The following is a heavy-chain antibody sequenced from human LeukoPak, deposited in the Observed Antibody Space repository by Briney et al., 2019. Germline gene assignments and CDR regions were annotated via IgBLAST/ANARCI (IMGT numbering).Heavy chain of an antibody. CDR1: GFTFSNYW. CDR2: IKQDGSEK. J-gene: IGHJ4*02. D-gene: IGHD6-13*01. Sequence: GGSLRLSCAASGFTFSNYWMSWVRQAPGKGLEWVANIKQDGSEKYYVDSVKGRFTISRDNAKNSLYLQMNSLKTEDTAVYYCVRGGDSSNRKRSLGFWGQGTLVTVSS. CDR3: VRGGDSSNRKRSLGF. V-gene: IGHV3-7*03.